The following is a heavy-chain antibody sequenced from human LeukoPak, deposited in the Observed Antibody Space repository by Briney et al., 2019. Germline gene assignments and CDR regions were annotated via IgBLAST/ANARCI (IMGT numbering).Heavy chain of an antibody. J-gene: IGHJ4*02. D-gene: IGHD2-2*01. V-gene: IGHV5-51*01. Sequence: GESLKISCKGSGYPFATYWIGWVRQMPGEGLAGMGIIYPGDSRTTYSPSFQGQVTISADKSIRTAYLQWNSLKASDTAIYYCVRHLSDITSCPNYWGPGTLITVAS. CDR1: GYPFATYW. CDR2: IYPGDSRT. CDR3: VRHLSDITSCPNY.